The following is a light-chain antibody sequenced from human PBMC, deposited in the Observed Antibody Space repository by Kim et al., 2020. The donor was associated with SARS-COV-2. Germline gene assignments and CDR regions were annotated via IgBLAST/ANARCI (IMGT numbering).Light chain of an antibody. J-gene: IGLJ2*01. CDR1: SLRSYY. Sequence: SSELTQDPAVSVALGQTVSITCQGDSLRSYYATWYQQKPGQAPILVIYGKNNRPSGIPDRFSGSSSGNTASLTITGTQAGDEADYCCNSRDSNDNVVFGGGTKLTVL. CDR3: NSRDSNDNVV. CDR2: GKN. V-gene: IGLV3-19*01.